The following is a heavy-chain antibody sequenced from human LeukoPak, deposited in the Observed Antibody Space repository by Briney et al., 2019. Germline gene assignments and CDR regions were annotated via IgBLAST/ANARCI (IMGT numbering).Heavy chain of an antibody. V-gene: IGHV4-4*07. Sequence: SETLSLTCTVSGGSISSCYWSWIRQPAGKGLEWIGRIYASGSTNYNPSLKSRVTMSVDTSKNEFSLKLSAVTAADTAVYFCASGHYGFFDYWGQGTLVTVSS. D-gene: IGHD3-10*01. CDR1: GGSISSCY. CDR2: IYASGST. CDR3: ASGHYGFFDY. J-gene: IGHJ4*02.